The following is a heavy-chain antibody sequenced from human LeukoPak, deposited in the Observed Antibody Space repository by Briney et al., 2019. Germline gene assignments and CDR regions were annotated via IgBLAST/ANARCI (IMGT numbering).Heavy chain of an antibody. V-gene: IGHV1-24*01. CDR1: GYTLTELS. CDR2: FDPEDGET. CDR3: ATAPTDGDFPRYYGMDV. D-gene: IGHD4-17*01. Sequence: ASVKVSCKVSGYTLTELSMHWVRQAPGKGLEWMGGFDPEDGETIYAQKFQGRVIMTEDTSTDTAYMELSSLRSEDTAVYYCATAPTDGDFPRYYGMDVWGQGTTVTVSS. J-gene: IGHJ6*02.